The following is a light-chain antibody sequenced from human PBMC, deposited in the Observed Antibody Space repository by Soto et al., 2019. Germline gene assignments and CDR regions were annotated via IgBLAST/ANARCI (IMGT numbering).Light chain of an antibody. Sequence: PGQRVTISCTGSSSNIGAGYDVHWYQQRPGTAPKLLIFGNINRPSGVPDRFSGSKSGTSASLAITGLQAEDEGDYYCQSYDSTLSARYVFGTGTKVTV. CDR3: QSYDSTLSARYV. CDR1: SSNIGAGYD. CDR2: GNI. J-gene: IGLJ1*01. V-gene: IGLV1-40*01.